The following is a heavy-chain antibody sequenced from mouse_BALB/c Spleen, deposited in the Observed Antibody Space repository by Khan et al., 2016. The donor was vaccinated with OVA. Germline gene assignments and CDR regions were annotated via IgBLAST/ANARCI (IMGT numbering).Heavy chain of an antibody. V-gene: IGHV3-2*02. Sequence: DVKLQESGPGLVKPSQSLSLTCTVTGYSITSDYAWNWIRQFPGNKLEWMGYISYSGNTHYNPSLKSRISITRDTSKNQFFLQLNSVTTEDTATYYCARVYGGDFDYWGQGTTLTVSS. CDR3: ARVYGGDFDY. CDR2: ISYSGNT. CDR1: GYSITSDYA. D-gene: IGHD2-10*02. J-gene: IGHJ2*01.